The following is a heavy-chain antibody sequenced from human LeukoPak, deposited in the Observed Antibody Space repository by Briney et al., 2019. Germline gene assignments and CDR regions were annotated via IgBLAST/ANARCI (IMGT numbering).Heavy chain of an antibody. Sequence: SETLSLTCAVYGGSFSIYYWSWIRQPPGKGLEWIGEINHSGSTNYNPSLKSRVTISVDTSKNQFSLKLSSVTAADTAVYYCASAADDYSNYGIDYWGQGTLVTVSS. J-gene: IGHJ4*02. CDR2: INHSGST. CDR3: ASAADDYSNYGIDY. D-gene: IGHD4-11*01. V-gene: IGHV4-34*01. CDR1: GGSFSIYY.